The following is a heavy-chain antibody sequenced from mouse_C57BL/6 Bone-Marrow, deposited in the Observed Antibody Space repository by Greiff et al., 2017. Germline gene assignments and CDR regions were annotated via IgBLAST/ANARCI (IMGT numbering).Heavy chain of an antibody. V-gene: IGHV1-55*01. Sequence: VQLQQPGAELVKPGASVKMSCKASGYTFTSYWITWVKQRPGQGLEWIGDIYPGSGSTNYNEKFKSKATLTVNTSSSTAYMQLSSLTSEASAVYYCARGDYGSSVFDYWGQGTTLTVSS. D-gene: IGHD1-1*01. CDR2: IYPGSGST. CDR3: ARGDYGSSVFDY. CDR1: GYTFTSYW. J-gene: IGHJ2*01.